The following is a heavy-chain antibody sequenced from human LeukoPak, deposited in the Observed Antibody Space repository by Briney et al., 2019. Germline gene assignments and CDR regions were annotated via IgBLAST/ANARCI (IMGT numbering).Heavy chain of an antibody. CDR1: GYTFTGYY. J-gene: IGHJ4*02. CDR2: IIPILGIA. CDR3: ASRVGTASYYFDY. D-gene: IGHD5-18*01. V-gene: IGHV1-69*02. Sequence: SVKVSCKASGYTFTGYYMHWVRQAPGQGLEWMGRIIPILGIANYAQKFQGRVTITADKSTSTAYMELSSLRSEDTAVYYCASRVGTASYYFDYWGQGTLVTVSS.